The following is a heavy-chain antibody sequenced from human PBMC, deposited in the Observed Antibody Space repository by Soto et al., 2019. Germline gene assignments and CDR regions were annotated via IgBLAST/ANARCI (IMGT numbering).Heavy chain of an antibody. D-gene: IGHD2-15*01. CDR3: ARTNRSRYCSGGSCYSVGVGY. Sequence: SETLSLTFTVSGGSISSNGYYWGWIRQPPGKGLEWIGSIYYSGSTYYNPSLKSRVTISVDTSKNQFSLKLSSVTAADTAVYYCARTNRSRYCSGGSCYSVGVGYWGQGTLVTVSS. V-gene: IGHV4-39*01. CDR2: IYYSGST. J-gene: IGHJ4*02. CDR1: GGSISSNGYY.